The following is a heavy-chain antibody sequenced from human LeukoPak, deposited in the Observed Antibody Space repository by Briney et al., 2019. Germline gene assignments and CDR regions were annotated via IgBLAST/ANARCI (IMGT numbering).Heavy chain of an antibody. D-gene: IGHD3-10*01. CDR1: GYTFTSYG. J-gene: IGHJ4*02. CDR2: ISAYNGNT. V-gene: IGHV1-18*01. Sequence: GASVKVSCKASGYTFTSYGISWVRQAPGQGLEWMGWISAYNGNTNYAQKLQGRVTMTTDTSTSTAYMELRSLRSDDTAVYYCARDHRASMVRGVRSYWGQGTLVTVSS. CDR3: ARDHRASMVRGVRSY.